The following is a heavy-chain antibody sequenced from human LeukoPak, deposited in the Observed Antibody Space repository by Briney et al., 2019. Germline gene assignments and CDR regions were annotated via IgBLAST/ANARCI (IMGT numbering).Heavy chain of an antibody. V-gene: IGHV1-2*02. D-gene: IGHD5-24*01. Sequence: ASVKVSCKASGYTFTGYYMHWVRQAPGQGLEWMGWINPNSGGTNYAQKFQGRVTMTRDTSISTAYMELSRLRSDDTAVYYCARVQGEMATIGTYWGQGTLITVSS. CDR3: ARVQGEMATIGTY. CDR1: GYTFTGYY. J-gene: IGHJ4*02. CDR2: INPNSGGT.